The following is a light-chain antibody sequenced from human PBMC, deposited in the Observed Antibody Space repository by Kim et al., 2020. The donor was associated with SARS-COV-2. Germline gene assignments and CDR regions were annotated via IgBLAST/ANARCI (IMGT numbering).Light chain of an antibody. Sequence: IVLTQSPGTLSLSPGERATLSCRASQSIGSTYLAWYQQKPGQTPRLLIYGASSRAPGIPDRFTGSGSGTDFTLTISRLEPEDSAVYYCQEYGSNFGGGTKVDIK. CDR3: QEYGSN. CDR2: GAS. V-gene: IGKV3-20*01. CDR1: QSIGSTY. J-gene: IGKJ4*01.